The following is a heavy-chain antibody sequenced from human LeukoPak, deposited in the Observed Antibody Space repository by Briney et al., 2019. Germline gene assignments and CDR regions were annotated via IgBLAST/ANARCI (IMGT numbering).Heavy chain of an antibody. V-gene: IGHV4-39*07. CDR2: IYYSGST. J-gene: IGHJ6*03. Sequence: SETLSLTCTVSGGSISSYYWGWIRQPPGKGLEWIGSIYYSGSTYYNPSLKSRVTISVDTSKNQFSLKLSSVTAADTAVYYCARDQGWNYYYYYMDVWGKGTTVTVSS. CDR1: GGSISSYY. CDR3: ARDQGWNYYYYYMDV. D-gene: IGHD2-15*01.